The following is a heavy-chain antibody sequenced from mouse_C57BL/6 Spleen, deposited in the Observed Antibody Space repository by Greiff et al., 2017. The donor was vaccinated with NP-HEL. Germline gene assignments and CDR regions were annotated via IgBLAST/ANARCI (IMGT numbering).Heavy chain of an antibody. CDR3: AREVYYYGSSWFAY. D-gene: IGHD1-1*01. J-gene: IGHJ3*01. CDR1: GYAFSSSW. CDR2: IYPGDGDP. V-gene: IGHV1-82*01. Sequence: VQLQQSGPELVKPGASVKISCKASGYAFSSSWMNWVTQRPGKGLEWIGRIYPGDGDPNYNGKFKGKATLTADKSSSTAYMQLSSLTSEDSAVYFCAREVYYYGSSWFAYWGQGTLVTVSA.